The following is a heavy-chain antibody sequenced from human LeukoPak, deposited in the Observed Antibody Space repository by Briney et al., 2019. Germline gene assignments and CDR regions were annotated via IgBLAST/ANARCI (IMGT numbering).Heavy chain of an antibody. Sequence: PGRSLRLSCAASGFTFRTYAMHWVRQAPGKGLEWVAVVPYDGSNQDYTDSVKGRFIISRDDSKTTMYLQMNSLRVDDTALYYCARGPDPVVRGPRRAFDLWGQGTMVTVSA. V-gene: IGHV3-30-3*01. CDR1: GFTFRTYA. D-gene: IGHD3-10*01. CDR2: VPYDGSNQ. J-gene: IGHJ3*01. CDR3: ARGPDPVVRGPRRAFDL.